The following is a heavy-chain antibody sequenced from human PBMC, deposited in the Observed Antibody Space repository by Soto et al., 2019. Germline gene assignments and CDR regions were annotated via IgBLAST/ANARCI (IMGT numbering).Heavy chain of an antibody. V-gene: IGHV5-10-1*01. CDR2: IDPSDSYT. J-gene: IGHJ6*02. Sequence: LKISCKGSGYSFTSYWISWVRQMPGKGLEWMGRIDPSDSYTNYSPSFQGHVTISADKSISTAYLQWSSLKASDTAMYYCARHGRVYYDSSGYYYMGMDVWGQGTTVTVSS. CDR1: GYSFTSYW. D-gene: IGHD3-22*01. CDR3: ARHGRVYYDSSGYYYMGMDV.